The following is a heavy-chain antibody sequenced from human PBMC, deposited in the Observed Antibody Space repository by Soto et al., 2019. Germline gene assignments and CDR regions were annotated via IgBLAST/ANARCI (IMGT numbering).Heavy chain of an antibody. CDR1: GFTFSDSA. Sequence: EVQLVESGGGLVQPGGSLKLSCAASGFTFSDSAMHWVRQAPGKGLEWVGRTRSRSNNYATEYGASVKGRFTISRDASKKTVYLQMNSLKTEDTAMYYCTRQDRVNVVENDAYDFWGQGTMVTVSS. V-gene: IGHV3-73*01. CDR3: TRQDRVNVVENDAYDF. J-gene: IGHJ3*01. D-gene: IGHD2-15*01. CDR2: TRSRSNNYAT.